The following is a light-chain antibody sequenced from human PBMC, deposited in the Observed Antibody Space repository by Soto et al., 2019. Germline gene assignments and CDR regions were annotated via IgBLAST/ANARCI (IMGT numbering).Light chain of an antibody. CDR2: FAS. CDR3: QQYNKWPLT. V-gene: IGKV3-15*01. CDR1: QSVSNN. Sequence: EIVMTQSPATLSVSPGERATLSCRASQSVSNNLAWYQQKPGQAPRLLIYFASTRATGIPARFRGSGSGTEVTLTISSLQSEDFAVYYCQQYNKWPLTFGGGTKVETK. J-gene: IGKJ4*01.